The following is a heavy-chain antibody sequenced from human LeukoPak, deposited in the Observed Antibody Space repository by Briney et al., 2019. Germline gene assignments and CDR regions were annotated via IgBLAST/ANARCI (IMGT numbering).Heavy chain of an antibody. V-gene: IGHV4-31*03. CDR2: IYYSGST. J-gene: IGHJ4*02. D-gene: IGHD4-17*01. CDR1: GGSISSGGYY. CDR3: ARDQKYGDSIDY. Sequence: PSETLSLTCTVSGGSISSGGYYWSWIRQPPGKGLEWIGYIYYSGSTYYNPSLKSRVTISVDTSKNQFSLKLSSVTAADTAVYYCARDQKYGDSIDYWGQGTLVTVSS.